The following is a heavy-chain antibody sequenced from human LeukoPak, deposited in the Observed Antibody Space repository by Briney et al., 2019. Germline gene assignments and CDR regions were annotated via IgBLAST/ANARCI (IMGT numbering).Heavy chain of an antibody. CDR1: GYTVTAHY. V-gene: IGHV1-2*02. D-gene: IGHD6-13*01. J-gene: IGHJ4*02. CDR2: INPNSGDT. CDR3: AREGIASSYFDY. Sequence: ASVKVSCKASGYTVTAHYMHWVRQAPGQGLEWMGWINPNSGDTYHAQKFQGRVTMTRDTSISTAYMELSRLRSDDTAVYYCAREGIASSYFDYWGQGTLVTVSS.